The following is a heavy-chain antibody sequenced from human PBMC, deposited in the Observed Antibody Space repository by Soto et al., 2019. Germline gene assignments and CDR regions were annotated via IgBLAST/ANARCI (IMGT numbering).Heavy chain of an antibody. J-gene: IGHJ4*02. Sequence: QVQLQQWGAGLLKPSETLSLTCAVYGESFSGYYWSWIRQPPGKGLEWIGEINHSGRTNYNPSLKSQVTISVDTSKNQFSLKLSSVTAADTAVYYCARGGGCSGGDCYFDYWGQGTLVTVSS. D-gene: IGHD2-15*01. CDR2: INHSGRT. CDR1: GESFSGYY. CDR3: ARGGGCSGGDCYFDY. V-gene: IGHV4-34*01.